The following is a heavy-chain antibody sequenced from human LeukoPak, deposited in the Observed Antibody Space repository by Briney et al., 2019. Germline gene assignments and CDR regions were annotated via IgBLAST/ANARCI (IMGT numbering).Heavy chain of an antibody. J-gene: IGHJ4*02. V-gene: IGHV3-23*01. CDR1: GFTFRNYG. CDR3: APDLGGAAWSLDY. D-gene: IGHD3-3*01. CDR2: VSDSGSSA. Sequence: GGSLRLSCAASGFTFRNYGMSWVRQAPGKGLEWVSVVSDSGSSAYYTDSVKGRFTISRDNSKNTLYLQMNSLRAEDTAVYYCAPDLGGAAWSLDYWGQGTLVTVPS.